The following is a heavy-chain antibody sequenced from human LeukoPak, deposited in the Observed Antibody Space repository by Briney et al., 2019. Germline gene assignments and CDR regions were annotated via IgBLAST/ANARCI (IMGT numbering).Heavy chain of an antibody. J-gene: IGHJ4*02. CDR1: GGSISSYY. CDR2: IYYSGST. CDR3: ARANLYYFDY. Sequence: SSETLSLTCTVSGGSISSYYWSWVRQPPGKGLEWIGYIYYSGSTYYNPSLKSRVTISVDTSKNQFSLKLSSVTTADTAVYYCARANLYYFDYWGQGTPVTVSS. V-gene: IGHV4-59*01.